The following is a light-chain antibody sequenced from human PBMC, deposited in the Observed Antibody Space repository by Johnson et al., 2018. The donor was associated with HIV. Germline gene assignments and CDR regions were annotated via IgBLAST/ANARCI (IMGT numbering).Light chain of an antibody. V-gene: IGLV1-51*01. J-gene: IGLJ1*01. CDR1: SSNIGSNF. CDR3: GTWEHSLSAGV. CDR2: DTD. Sequence: SVLTQPPSASASPGQTVTVSCSGSSSNIGSNFVSWYQQVPGTAPKLLIYDTDKRPSGIPDRFSGSKSGASATLGISGLQTWDAADYYCGTWEHSLSAGVFGSGTKVTVL.